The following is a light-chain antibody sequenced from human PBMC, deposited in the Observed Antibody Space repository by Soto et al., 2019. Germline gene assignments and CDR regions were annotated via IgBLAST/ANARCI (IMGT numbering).Light chain of an antibody. CDR1: QSVSSSY. V-gene: IGKV3-15*01. CDR3: QQYRNWPRT. J-gene: IGKJ4*01. CDR2: GAS. Sequence: EIVLTQSPGTLSLSPGERATLSCRASQSVSSSYLAWYQQKPGQAPRLLIYGASTRATNIAARFSGSGSGTEFTLTISSLQSEDFAVYYCQQYRNWPRTFGGGTKVDIK.